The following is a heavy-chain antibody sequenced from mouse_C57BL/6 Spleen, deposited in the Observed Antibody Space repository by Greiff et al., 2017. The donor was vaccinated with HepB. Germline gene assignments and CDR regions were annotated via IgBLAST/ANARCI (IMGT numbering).Heavy chain of an antibody. Sequence: EVKLEESGGGLVQPGGSLKLSCAASGFTFSDYYMYWVRQTPEKRLEWVAYISNGGGSTYYPDTVKGRFTISRDNAKNTLYLQMSRLKSEDTAMYYCARLDGYFWYFDVWGTGTTVTVSS. D-gene: IGHD2-3*01. CDR3: ARLDGYFWYFDV. CDR2: ISNGGGST. V-gene: IGHV5-12*01. CDR1: GFTFSDYY. J-gene: IGHJ1*03.